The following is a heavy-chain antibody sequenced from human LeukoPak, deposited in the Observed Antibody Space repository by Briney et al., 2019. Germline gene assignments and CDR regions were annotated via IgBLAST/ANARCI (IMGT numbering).Heavy chain of an antibody. CDR2: IHYSGST. CDR3: ARVRCSGGSCPYYYYYYYMDV. Sequence: SETLSLTCTVSGGSISSSSYYWAWIRQPPGKGLEWIGSIHYSGSTYYNPSLQSRVTISIDTSKSQFSLKLRFVTAADTAVYYCARVRCSGGSCPYYYYYYYMDVWGKGTTVTVSS. CDR1: GGSISSSSYY. V-gene: IGHV4-39*07. D-gene: IGHD2-15*01. J-gene: IGHJ6*03.